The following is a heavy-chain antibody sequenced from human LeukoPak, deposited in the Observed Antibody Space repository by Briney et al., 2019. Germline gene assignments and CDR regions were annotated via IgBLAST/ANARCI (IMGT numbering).Heavy chain of an antibody. J-gene: IGHJ5*02. Sequence: KPSETLSLTCTVSGGSISSSSYYWGWIRQPPGKGLEWIGSIYYSGSTYYNPSLRSRVTISADTSKNQFSLKLSSVTAADTAVYYCARHGIPVYYYDRSRPDWFDPWGQGTLVTVSS. V-gene: IGHV4-39*01. CDR3: ARHGIPVYYYDRSRPDWFDP. CDR2: IYYSGST. CDR1: GGSISSSSYY. D-gene: IGHD3-22*01.